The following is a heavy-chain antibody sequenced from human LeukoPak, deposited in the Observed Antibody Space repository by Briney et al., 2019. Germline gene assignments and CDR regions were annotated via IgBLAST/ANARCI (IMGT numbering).Heavy chain of an antibody. J-gene: IGHJ4*02. Sequence: GGSLRLSCAASGFTFSSYGMHWVRQAPGKGLEWVAVIWYDGSNKYYADSVKGRFTISRDNAKNSLYLQMNSLRDEDTAVYYCARDLKYQLLFDYWGQGTLVTVSS. CDR3: ARDLKYQLLFDY. D-gene: IGHD2-2*01. CDR1: GFTFSSYG. CDR2: IWYDGSNK. V-gene: IGHV3-33*01.